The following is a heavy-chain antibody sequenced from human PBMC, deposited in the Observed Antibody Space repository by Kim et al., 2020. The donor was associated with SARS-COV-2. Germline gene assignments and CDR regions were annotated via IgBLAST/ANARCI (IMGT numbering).Heavy chain of an antibody. J-gene: IGHJ4*02. CDR3: AGGYDSYYFDY. D-gene: IGHD5-12*01. Sequence: NYAQKCQGRVTIPADESTSTAYMELSSLRSEDTAVYYCAGGYDSYYFDYWGQGTLVTVSS. V-gene: IGHV1-69*01.